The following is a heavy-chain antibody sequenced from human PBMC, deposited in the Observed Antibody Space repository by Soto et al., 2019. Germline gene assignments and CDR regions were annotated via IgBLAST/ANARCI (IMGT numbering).Heavy chain of an antibody. D-gene: IGHD3-3*01. V-gene: IGHV4-59*01. CDR2: IYYSGST. J-gene: IGHJ4*02. CDR1: GGSISSYY. CDR3: ARESYYDFWSGYFDY. Sequence: LETLSLTCTVSGGSISSYYWSWIRQPPGKGLEWIGYIYYSGSTNYNPSLKSRVTISVDTSKNQFSLKLSSVTAADTAVYYCARESYYDFWSGYFDYWGQGTLVTVSS.